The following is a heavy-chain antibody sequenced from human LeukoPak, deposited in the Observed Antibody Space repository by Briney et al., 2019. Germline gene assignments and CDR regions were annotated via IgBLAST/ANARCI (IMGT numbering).Heavy chain of an antibody. V-gene: IGHV3-66*01. D-gene: IGHD5/OR15-5a*01. CDR3: ARDLYD. CDR2: IYTGGGT. Sequence: GGSLRLSCAASGFTFSSYVMSWVRQAQGRGLEWVAVIYTGGGTDYADSVKGRFSISRDNFKNTVYLQLNSLRAEDTAVYFCARDLYDWGHGTLVTVSS. J-gene: IGHJ4*01. CDR1: GFTFSSYV.